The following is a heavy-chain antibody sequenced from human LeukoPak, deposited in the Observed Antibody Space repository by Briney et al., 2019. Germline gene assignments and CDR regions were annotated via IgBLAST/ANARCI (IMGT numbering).Heavy chain of an antibody. J-gene: IGHJ4*02. D-gene: IGHD3-3*01. CDR1: GFTFSSYA. Sequence: GGSLRLSCAASGFTFSSYAMSWVRQAPGKGLEWVSAISGSGGSTYYADSVKGRFTISRDNSKNTLYLQMNSLRAEDTAVYYCAKDPRIGHNFWSGYDVDYWGQGTLVTVSS. CDR3: AKDPRIGHNFWSGYDVDY. V-gene: IGHV3-23*01. CDR2: ISGSGGST.